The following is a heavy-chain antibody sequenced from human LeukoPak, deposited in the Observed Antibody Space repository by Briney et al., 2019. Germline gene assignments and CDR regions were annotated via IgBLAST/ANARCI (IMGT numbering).Heavy chain of an antibody. CDR1: GFTFSSYW. CDR2: INSDGSST. V-gene: IGHV3-74*01. D-gene: IGHD2-2*01. CDR3: ARDPILGYCSSTSCSHNWFDP. J-gene: IGHJ5*02. Sequence: GGXLRLSCAASGFTFSSYWMHWVRQAPGKGLVWVSRINSDGSSTSYADSVKGRFTISRDNAKNTLYLQMNSLRAEDTAVYYCARDPILGYCSSTSCSHNWFDPWGQGTLVTVSS.